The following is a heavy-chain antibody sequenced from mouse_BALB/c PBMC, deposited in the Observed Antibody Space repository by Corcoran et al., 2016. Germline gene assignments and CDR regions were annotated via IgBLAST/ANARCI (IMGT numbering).Heavy chain of an antibody. CDR1: GFNIKDTY. Sequence: EVRLQQSGAELVKPGASVKLSCTASGFNIKDTYMHWVTQRPEQGLEWIGRIDPANVNTKYDPKFQGKATITADTSSNTAYLQLSSLTSEDTAVYYCTREGVSYGNYESWFAYWGQGTLVTVSA. CDR3: TREGVSYGNYESWFAY. D-gene: IGHD2-1*01. J-gene: IGHJ3*01. CDR2: IDPANVNT. V-gene: IGHV14-3*02.